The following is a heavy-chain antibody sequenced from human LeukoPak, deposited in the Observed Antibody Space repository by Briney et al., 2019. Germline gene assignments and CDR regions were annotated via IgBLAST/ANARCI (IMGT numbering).Heavy chain of an antibody. CDR2: ISSSGSTI. CDR3: ARDHDRYSSSWYPYYFDY. Sequence: GGSLRLSCAASGFTFSDYYMSWIRQAPGKGLEWVSYISSSGSTIYYADSVKGRFTISRDNAKNSLYLQMSSLRAEDTAVYYCARDHDRYSSSWYPYYFDYWGQGTLVTVSS. V-gene: IGHV3-11*01. D-gene: IGHD6-13*01. CDR1: GFTFSDYY. J-gene: IGHJ4*02.